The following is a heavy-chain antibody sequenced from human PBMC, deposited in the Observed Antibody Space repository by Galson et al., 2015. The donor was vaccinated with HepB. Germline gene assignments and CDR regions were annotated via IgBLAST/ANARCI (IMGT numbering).Heavy chain of an antibody. D-gene: IGHD3-22*01. CDR2: ISYDGTNK. J-gene: IGHJ4*02. CDR3: AKDRYSSGYYHYYFDY. Sequence: SLRLSCAASGFIFSDHGMHWVRQAPGKGLEWVAGISYDGTNKFYADSVKGRFTISRDNSKNTLYLQVDSLRADDTAVYYCAKDRYSSGYYHYYFDYWGQGTLVIVSS. V-gene: IGHV3-30*18. CDR1: GFIFSDHG.